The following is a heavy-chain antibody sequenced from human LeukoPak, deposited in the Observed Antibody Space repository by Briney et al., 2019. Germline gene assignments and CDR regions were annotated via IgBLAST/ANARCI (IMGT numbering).Heavy chain of an antibody. J-gene: IGHJ4*02. CDR1: GYTFTGYY. V-gene: IGHV1-2*06. D-gene: IGHD3-10*01. CDR3: ARGEGTYYYGSGSLLDY. CDR2: INPNSGGT. Sequence: ASVKVSCKAPGYTFTGYYMHWVRQAPGQGLEWMGRINPNSGGTNYAQKFQGRVTMTRDTSISTAYMELSRLRSDDTAVYYCARGEGTYYYGSGSLLDYWGQGTLVTVSS.